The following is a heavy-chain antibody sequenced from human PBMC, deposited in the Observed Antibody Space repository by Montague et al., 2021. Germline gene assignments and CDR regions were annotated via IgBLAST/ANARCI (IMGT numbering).Heavy chain of an antibody. Sequence: SETLSLTCGLSGGSLSGYYWAWIRQTPGKGLEWIGNINHSGSAKYNPSLKNRVSISVGTPNNQFFLDLTSVTAADTAMHFCARGLFGTVNGQYSGGWYYFDKWGQGTMVTVSS. D-gene: IGHD6-19*01. CDR3: ARGLFGTVNGQYSGGWYYFDK. J-gene: IGHJ4*02. V-gene: IGHV4-34*01. CDR2: INHSGSA. CDR1: GGSLSGYY.